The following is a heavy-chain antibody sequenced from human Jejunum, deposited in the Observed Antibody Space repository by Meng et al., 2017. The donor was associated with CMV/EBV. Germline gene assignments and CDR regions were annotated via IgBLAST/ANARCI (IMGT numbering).Heavy chain of an antibody. V-gene: IGHV4-39*07. CDR2: ISYTRST. J-gene: IGHJ4*02. CDR3: ARDSSRLYNY. Sequence: TLSGGPISCIDYAWGWSRRPPGGRLVWIVIISYTRSTYYNPSLESRVSISIDTSKNQFSLKLRSVTAADTAVYFCARDSSRLYNYWGQGTRVTVSS. CDR1: GGPISCIDYA. D-gene: IGHD3-16*02.